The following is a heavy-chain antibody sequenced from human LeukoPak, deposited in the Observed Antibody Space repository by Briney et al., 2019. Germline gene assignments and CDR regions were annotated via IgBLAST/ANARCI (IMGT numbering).Heavy chain of an antibody. CDR3: ARRPKQPGFWSGYVDY. CDR1: GGSIRSSGHN. V-gene: IGHV4-39*01. J-gene: IGHJ4*02. Sequence: PSETLSLTCTVSGGSIRSSGHNWDWIRQPPGKGLDSIGSIFYSGNTYYNPSLKSRVTISVDTSKNQFSLKLSSVTAADTAVYYCARRPKQPGFWSGYVDYWGQGTLVTVSS. CDR2: IFYSGNT. D-gene: IGHD3-3*01.